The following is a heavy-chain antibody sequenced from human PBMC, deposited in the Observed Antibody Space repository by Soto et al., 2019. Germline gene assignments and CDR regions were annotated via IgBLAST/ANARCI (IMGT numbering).Heavy chain of an antibody. CDR2: INHSGST. Sequence: QVQLQQWGAGLLKPSETLSLTCAVYGGSFSGYYWSWIRQPPGKGLEWIGEINHSGSTNYNPSLKSRVTISVDTSKNQFSLKLSSVTAADTAVYYCAREKFSGSWYGPGYGMDVWGQGTTVTVSS. CDR3: AREKFSGSWYGPGYGMDV. CDR1: GGSFSGYY. V-gene: IGHV4-34*01. D-gene: IGHD6-13*01. J-gene: IGHJ6*02.